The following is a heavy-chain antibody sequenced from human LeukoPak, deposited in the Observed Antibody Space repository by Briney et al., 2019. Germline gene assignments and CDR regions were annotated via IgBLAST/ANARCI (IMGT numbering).Heavy chain of an antibody. CDR1: GGSISSSSYY. CDR3: ARDPGNMMLAGVYRSRFFVGNYMDV. Sequence: SETLSLTCTVSGGSISSSSYYWGWIRQPPGKGLEWIGSIYYSGSTYYNPSLKSRVTISVDTSKNQFSLKLSSVTAADTAVYYCARDPGNMMLAGVYRSRFFVGNYMDVWGKGTTVTVSS. CDR2: IYYSGST. J-gene: IGHJ6*03. V-gene: IGHV4-39*07. D-gene: IGHD1-14*01.